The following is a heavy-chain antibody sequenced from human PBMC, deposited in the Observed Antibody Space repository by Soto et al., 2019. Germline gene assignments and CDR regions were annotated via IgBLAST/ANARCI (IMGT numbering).Heavy chain of an antibody. CDR1: GYPFTDLY. D-gene: IGHD3-10*01. CDR2: IDPRSGAS. V-gene: IGHV1-2*02. CDR3: ARDNYGPLDY. J-gene: IGHJ4*02. Sequence: GASVKVSCKPSGYPFTDLYIHWVRQAPGLGLEWMGWIDPRSGASRKTQRFQGRFTMTRDTSTNTVYMELSSLRSDDTAVYFRARDNYGPLDYWGQGTLVTVSS.